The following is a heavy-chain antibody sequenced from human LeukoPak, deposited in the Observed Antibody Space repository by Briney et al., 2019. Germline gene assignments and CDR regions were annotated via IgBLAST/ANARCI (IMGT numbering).Heavy chain of an antibody. V-gene: IGHV1-18*01. CDR3: ARDTGDSSGYYWFDY. J-gene: IGHJ4*02. D-gene: IGHD3-22*01. Sequence: ASVKVSCKVSGYTLTELSMHWVRQAPGKGLEWMGWISAYNGNTNYAQKLQGRVTMTRDTSTSTVYMELSSLRSEDTAVYYCARDTGDSSGYYWFDYWGQGTLVTVSS. CDR2: ISAYNGNT. CDR1: GYTLTELS.